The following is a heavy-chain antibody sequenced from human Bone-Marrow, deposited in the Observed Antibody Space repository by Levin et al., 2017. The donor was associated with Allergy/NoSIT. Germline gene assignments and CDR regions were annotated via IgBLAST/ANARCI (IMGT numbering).Heavy chain of an antibody. CDR3: LRGLSFDI. D-gene: IGHD3-16*02. CDR2: IDPNTGGT. J-gene: IGHJ3*02. V-gene: IGHV1-2*02. CDR1: GYSFTGYY. Sequence: GESLKISCKTSGYSFTGYYVIWVRQAPGQGLEWMGWIDPNTGGTKYAQRFGDRVTMTRDTSINTAYMEVTRLRFDDTAVYYCLRGLSFDIWGQGTKVTVSS.